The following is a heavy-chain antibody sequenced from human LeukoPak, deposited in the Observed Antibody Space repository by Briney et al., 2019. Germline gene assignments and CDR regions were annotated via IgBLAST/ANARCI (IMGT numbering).Heavy chain of an antibody. CDR3: ASYTNSRTYFDN. V-gene: IGHV6-1*01. Sequence: SQTLSLTCAISGDSVSSNSATWNWIRQSPSRGLEWLGRTYYRSKWYNDYAVSVKGRISINPDTSKNHFSLRLNSVTPEDTAVYYCASYTNSRTYFDNWGQGTLVTVSS. CDR2: TYYRSKWYN. D-gene: IGHD6-6*01. CDR1: GDSVSSNSAT. J-gene: IGHJ4*02.